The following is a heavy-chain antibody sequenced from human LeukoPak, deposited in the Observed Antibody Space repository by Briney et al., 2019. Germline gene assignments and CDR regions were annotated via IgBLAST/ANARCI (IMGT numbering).Heavy chain of an antibody. CDR3: TTRHYLNDRGYLPYDY. Sequence: SGGSLRLSCAASGFTFSNAWMSWVRQAPGKGLEWVGRIKSKTDGGTTDYAAPVKGRFTISRDDSKNTLYLQMNSLKTEDTAVYYCTTRHYLNDRGYLPYDYWGQGTLVTVSS. CDR2: IKSKTDGGTT. J-gene: IGHJ4*02. CDR1: GFTFSNAW. V-gene: IGHV3-15*01. D-gene: IGHD3-22*01.